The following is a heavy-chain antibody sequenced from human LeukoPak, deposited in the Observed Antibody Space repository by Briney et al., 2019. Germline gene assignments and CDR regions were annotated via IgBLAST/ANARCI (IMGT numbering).Heavy chain of an antibody. D-gene: IGHD6-13*01. V-gene: IGHV1-2*02. CDR1: GYTFTGYY. CDR2: INPNSGGT. CDR3: ARDFAAGDYYYYYMDV. J-gene: IGHJ6*03. Sequence: GASVKVSCKASGYTFTGYYMHWVRQAPGQGLEWMGWINPNSGGTNYAQKFQGRVTMTRDTSISTAYMELSRLRSDDTAVYYCARDFAAGDYYYYYMDVWGKGTTVTVSS.